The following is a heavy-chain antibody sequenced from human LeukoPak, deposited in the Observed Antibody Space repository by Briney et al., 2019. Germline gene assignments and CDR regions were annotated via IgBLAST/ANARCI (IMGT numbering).Heavy chain of an antibody. CDR2: INHSGST. J-gene: IGHJ6*02. CDR3: ARLDYYDYSDYEGLDV. CDR1: GGSFSDYY. Sequence: PSETLSLTCAVYGGSFSDYYWSWLRQPPGKGLEWIGNINHSGSTNYNPSLKSRVTISVDTSKNQFSLKLSSVTAADTAVYYCARLDYYDYSDYEGLDVWGQGTTVTVSS. V-gene: IGHV4-34*01. D-gene: IGHD3-22*01.